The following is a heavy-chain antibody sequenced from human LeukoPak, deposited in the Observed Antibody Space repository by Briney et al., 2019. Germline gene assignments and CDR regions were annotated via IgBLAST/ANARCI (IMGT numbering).Heavy chain of an antibody. CDR1: GGSLSGYY. Sequence: PSETLSLTCAVYGGSLSGYYWSWLRQPPGKALEWIGYIYYSGGTNYNPSLKSRVTISVDTSKNLFSLKLSSVTVADTAVYYCARTNAFDIWGQGTMVTVSS. CDR3: ARTNAFDI. V-gene: IGHV4-59*08. J-gene: IGHJ3*02. CDR2: IYYSGGT.